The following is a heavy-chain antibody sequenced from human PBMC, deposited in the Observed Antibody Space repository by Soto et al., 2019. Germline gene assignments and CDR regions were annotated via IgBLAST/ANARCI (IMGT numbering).Heavy chain of an antibody. V-gene: IGHV3-33*01. D-gene: IGHD3-10*01. J-gene: IGHJ4*02. CDR3: ARDRGAQRALDY. CDR2: IWYDGSNK. CDR1: GFTFNSYG. Sequence: GSLRLPCAASGFTFNSYGMHWVRQAPGKGLEWVAVIWYDGSNKYYADSVKGRFTISRDNSKNTLYLQMNSLRAEDTAVYYCARDRGAQRALDYWGQGTLVTVSS.